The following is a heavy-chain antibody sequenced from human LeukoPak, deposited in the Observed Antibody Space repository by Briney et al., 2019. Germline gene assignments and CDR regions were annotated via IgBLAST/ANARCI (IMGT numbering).Heavy chain of an antibody. Sequence: SETLSLTCTVSGGSISSGDYYWSWIRQPPGKGLEWIGYIYYSGSTYYNPSLKSRVTISVDTSKNQFSVKLSSVTAADTAVYYCARVFYGSGSYYRRYYYYGLDVRGQGTTVTVSS. CDR2: IYYSGST. CDR1: GGSISSGDYY. CDR3: ARVFYGSGSYYRRYYYYGLDV. D-gene: IGHD3-10*01. J-gene: IGHJ6*02. V-gene: IGHV4-30-4*01.